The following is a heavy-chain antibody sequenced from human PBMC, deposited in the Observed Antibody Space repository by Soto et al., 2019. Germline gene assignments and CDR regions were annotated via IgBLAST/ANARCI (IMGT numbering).Heavy chain of an antibody. V-gene: IGHV3-7*01. CDR2: IKQDGSEK. D-gene: IGHD3-22*01. CDR1: GFTFSSYW. Sequence: GGSLRLSCAASGFTFSSYWMSWVRQAPGKGLEWVANIKQDGSEKYYVDSVKGRFTISRDNAKNLLYLQMNSLRAEDTAVYYCARDSSFDDSSGYLDYWGQGTLVTVSS. J-gene: IGHJ4*02. CDR3: ARDSSFDDSSGYLDY.